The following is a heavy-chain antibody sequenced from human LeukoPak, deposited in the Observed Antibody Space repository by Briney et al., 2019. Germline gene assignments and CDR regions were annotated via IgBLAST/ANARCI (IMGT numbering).Heavy chain of an antibody. Sequence: GASVKVSCKASGYTFTGYYMHWVRQAPGQGLEWMGWINPNSGGTNYAQKFQGRVTMTRDTSISTAYMELSRLRSDDTAVYYCANNYYGSGSYVSWFDPWGQGTLVTVSS. CDR2: INPNSGGT. V-gene: IGHV1-2*02. J-gene: IGHJ5*02. CDR3: ANNYYGSGSYVSWFDP. CDR1: GYTFTGYY. D-gene: IGHD3-10*01.